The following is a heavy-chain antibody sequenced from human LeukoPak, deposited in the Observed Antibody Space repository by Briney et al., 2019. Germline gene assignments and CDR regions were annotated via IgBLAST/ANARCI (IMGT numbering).Heavy chain of an antibody. CDR3: ARASWYSPRGCDY. Sequence: ASVKVSCKASGYTFTGYYMHWVRQAPGQGLEWMGWINPNSGGTNYAQKFQGRVTMTRDTSISTAYMELSRLRSDDTAVYYCARASWYSPRGCDYWGQGTLVTVSS. CDR2: INPNSGGT. V-gene: IGHV1-2*02. J-gene: IGHJ4*02. CDR1: GYTFTGYY. D-gene: IGHD2-15*01.